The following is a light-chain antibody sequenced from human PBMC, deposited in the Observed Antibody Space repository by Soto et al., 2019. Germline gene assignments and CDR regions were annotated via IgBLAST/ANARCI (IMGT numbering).Light chain of an antibody. J-gene: IGKJ2*01. CDR2: DAS. Sequence: EVVMTQSPATLSVSPGERATLSCRASQSVSNKLAWYQKKPGQAPRLLIFDASTRATGIPARFSGSGSGTEFILTITSLQSEDFAAYYCQQYNNWPPMYTFGQGTKLEIK. CDR3: QQYNNWPPMYT. CDR1: QSVSNK. V-gene: IGKV3-15*01.